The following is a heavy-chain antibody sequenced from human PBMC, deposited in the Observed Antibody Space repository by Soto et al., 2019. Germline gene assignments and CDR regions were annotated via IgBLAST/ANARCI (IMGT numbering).Heavy chain of an antibody. CDR1: GGSFSSFY. CDR3: GSYGSGTYYSGYSFDL. D-gene: IGHD3-10*01. CDR2: IHHSGTT. J-gene: IGHJ4*02. V-gene: IGHV4-34*01. Sequence: SETLSLTCTVYGGSFSSFYWSWIRQSPGKGLEWIGEIHHSGTTNYNPSLKSRVTISVDTSKNQFSLELSSVTAADTALYYCGSYGSGTYYSGYSFDLWSQGSLVTVS.